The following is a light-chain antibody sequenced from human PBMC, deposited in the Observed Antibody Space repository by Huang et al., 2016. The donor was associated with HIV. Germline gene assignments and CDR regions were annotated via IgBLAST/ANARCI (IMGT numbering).Light chain of an antibody. V-gene: IGKV3-15*01. CDR2: CVS. CDR1: QSLSSH. J-gene: IGKJ1*01. Sequence: EIVMTQSPATLSVSPGERVTLSCRASQSLSSHLAWYQQKRGQAPRLLIYCVSTRATDIPARFSGSGSGTDFTLTINSLQSEDFATYYCQQYNDWPLTFGQGTEVEIK. CDR3: QQYNDWPLT.